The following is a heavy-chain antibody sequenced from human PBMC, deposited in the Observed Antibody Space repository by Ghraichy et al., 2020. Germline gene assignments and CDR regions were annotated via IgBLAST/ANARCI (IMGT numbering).Heavy chain of an antibody. CDR2: ISSTSTFI. V-gene: IGHV3-21*01. CDR3: ARDGVTTSLSYFDY. Sequence: GGSLRLSCAASGFTFSSYSINWVRQAPGKGLEWVSSISSTSTFIYYADSVKGRFTISRDNAKNSLYLQMNSLRAEGTAVYYCARDGVTTSLSYFDYWGQGTLVTVSS. CDR1: GFTFSSYS. J-gene: IGHJ4*02. D-gene: IGHD4-17*01.